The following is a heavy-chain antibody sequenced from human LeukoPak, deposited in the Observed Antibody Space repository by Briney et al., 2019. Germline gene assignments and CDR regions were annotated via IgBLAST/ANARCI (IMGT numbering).Heavy chain of an antibody. Sequence: ASVKVSCKASGGTFSSYAISWVRQAPGQGLEWMGRIIPIFGTANYAQKFQGRVTITTDESASTAYMELGSLRSEDTAVYYCARDRRDYYDSSGYLRDAFDIWGQGTMVTVSS. V-gene: IGHV1-69*05. CDR2: IIPIFGTA. CDR3: ARDRRDYYDSSGYLRDAFDI. J-gene: IGHJ3*02. CDR1: GGTFSSYA. D-gene: IGHD3-22*01.